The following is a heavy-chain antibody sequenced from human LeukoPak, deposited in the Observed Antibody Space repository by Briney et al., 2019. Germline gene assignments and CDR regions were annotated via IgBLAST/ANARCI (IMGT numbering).Heavy chain of an antibody. Sequence: PGESLKTSFKGPGYIFTSCWIGWVRQMPGKGLEWMGIIYPGDSDTKYSPSFQGQVTISADKPTSTAYLQWSSLKASDTAIYYCARQSTKGVLRFLGWGQGTTVIVSS. J-gene: IGHJ6*02. CDR1: GYIFTSCW. V-gene: IGHV5-51*01. CDR2: IYPGDSDT. CDR3: ARQSTKGVLRFLG. D-gene: IGHD3-3*01.